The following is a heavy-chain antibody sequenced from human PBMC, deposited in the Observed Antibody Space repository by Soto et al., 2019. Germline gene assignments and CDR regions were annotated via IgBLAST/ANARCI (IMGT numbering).Heavy chain of an antibody. Sequence: HPGGSLRLSCAASGFTFGSYGMHWVRQAPGKGLEWVAVISYDGSNKYYADSVKGRFTISRDNSKNTLYLQMNSLRAEDTAVYYCETDQDGYDRAFDYWGQGTLVTVSS. CDR3: ETDQDGYDRAFDY. V-gene: IGHV3-30*03. J-gene: IGHJ4*02. D-gene: IGHD5-12*01. CDR1: GFTFGSYG. CDR2: ISYDGSNK.